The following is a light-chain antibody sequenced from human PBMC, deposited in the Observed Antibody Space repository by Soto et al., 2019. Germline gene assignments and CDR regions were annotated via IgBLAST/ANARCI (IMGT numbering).Light chain of an antibody. V-gene: IGKV3-20*01. J-gene: IGKJ1*01. Sequence: EIVLTQSPGTLSLSPGERATLSCRTSQSVSNNYLAWYQQKPGQAPRLLIYGASSRATGVPDRFSGSGSGTDFTLSIGRLEPEDFAVYYCQQYSNLWTFGQGTKVDIK. CDR3: QQYSNLWT. CDR2: GAS. CDR1: QSVSNNY.